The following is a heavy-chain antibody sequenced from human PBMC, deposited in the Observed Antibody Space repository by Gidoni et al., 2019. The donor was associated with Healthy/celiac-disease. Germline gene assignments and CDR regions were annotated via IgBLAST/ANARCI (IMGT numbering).Heavy chain of an antibody. D-gene: IGHD6-19*01. J-gene: IGHJ3*02. Sequence: QVQLVQSGAEVKKPGASVKVSCTASGYTFTSYGLSWVRRAPGQGLEWMGWISAYNGNTNYAQKLQGRVTMTTDTSTSTAYMELRSLRSDDTAVYYCARGYSSGWDGEGDDAFDIWGQGTMVTVSS. V-gene: IGHV1-18*04. CDR2: ISAYNGNT. CDR1: GYTFTSYG. CDR3: ARGYSSGWDGEGDDAFDI.